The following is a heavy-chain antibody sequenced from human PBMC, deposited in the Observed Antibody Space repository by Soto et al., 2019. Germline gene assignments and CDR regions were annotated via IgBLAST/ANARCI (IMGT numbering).Heavy chain of an antibody. CDR1: GFTFDDYA. V-gene: IGHV3-9*01. CDR3: AKDVLHYYYYMDV. Sequence: GGSLRLSCAASGFTFDDYAMHWVRQAPGKGLEWVSGISWNSGSIGYADSVKGRFTISRDNAKNSLYLQMNSLRAEDTALYYCAKDVLHYYYYMDVWGKGTTVTVSS. J-gene: IGHJ6*03. CDR2: ISWNSGSI.